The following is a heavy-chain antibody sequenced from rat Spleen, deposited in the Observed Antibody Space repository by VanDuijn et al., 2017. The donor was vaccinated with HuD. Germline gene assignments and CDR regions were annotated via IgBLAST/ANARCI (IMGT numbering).Heavy chain of an antibody. CDR3: ARRPGYGGYGFDY. CDR1: GFTFSDYY. CDR2: INYDGNGT. J-gene: IGHJ2*01. Sequence: EVQLVESGGGLVQPGRSLKLSCAASGFTFSDYYMAWVRQAPTKGLEWVATINYDGNGTYYRDSVKGRFTISRDNAKSSLYLQMDSLRSEDTASYYCARRPGYGGYGFDYWGQGVMVTVSS. V-gene: IGHV5-7*01. D-gene: IGHD1-11*01.